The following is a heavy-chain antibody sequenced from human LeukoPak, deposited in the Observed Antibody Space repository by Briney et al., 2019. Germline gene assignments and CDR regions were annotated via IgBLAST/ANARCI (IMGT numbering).Heavy chain of an antibody. CDR3: ARGRYGWLPFDY. CDR1: GGSISSYY. Sequence: SETLSLTCTVSGGSISSYYWSWIRQPARKGLEWIGYIYYSGSTNYNPSLKSRVTISVDTSKNQFTLKLSSVTAADTAVYYCARGRYGWLPFDYWGQGTLVTVSS. V-gene: IGHV4-59*01. J-gene: IGHJ4*02. CDR2: IYYSGST. D-gene: IGHD3-16*01.